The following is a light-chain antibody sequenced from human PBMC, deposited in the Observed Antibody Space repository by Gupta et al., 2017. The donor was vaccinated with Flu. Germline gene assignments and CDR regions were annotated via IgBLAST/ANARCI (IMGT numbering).Light chain of an antibody. V-gene: IGKV1-5*03. CDR3: HQYIPYPWT. CDR2: KAS. J-gene: IGKJ1*01. CDR1: QSIAGW. Sequence: DIQMTQSPSTLSAYVVDRVTITCRASQSIAGWLAWYQQKPGKAPKLLIYKASYLESGIQSRFSGSGSGTEFTLKISNLQPDDFATYYCHQYIPYPWTFGQGTQLEIK.